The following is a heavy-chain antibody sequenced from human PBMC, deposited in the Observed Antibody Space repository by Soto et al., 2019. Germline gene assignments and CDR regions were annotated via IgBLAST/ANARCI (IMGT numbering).Heavy chain of an antibody. V-gene: IGHV3-23*01. Sequence: GGSLRLSCAASGFTFSSYAMSWVRQAPGKGLEWISAISGSGGSTYYADSVKGRFTISRDNSKNTLYLQMNSLRAEDTAVYYCARFYYDSSGYLPSPYYYYYGMDVWGQGTTVTVSS. CDR2: ISGSGGST. J-gene: IGHJ6*02. CDR3: ARFYYDSSGYLPSPYYYYYGMDV. D-gene: IGHD3-22*01. CDR1: GFTFSSYA.